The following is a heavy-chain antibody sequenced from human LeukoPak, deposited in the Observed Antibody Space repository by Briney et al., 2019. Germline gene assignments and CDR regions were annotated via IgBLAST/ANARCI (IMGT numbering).Heavy chain of an antibody. CDR2: ISGSGGST. V-gene: IGHV3-23*01. CDR1: GFTFSSYA. J-gene: IGHJ4*02. CDR3: AKDKTHDFWSGAFFDY. D-gene: IGHD3-3*01. Sequence: GGSLRLSCAASGFTFSSYAMSWVRRAPGKGLEWVSAISGSGGSTYYADSVKGRFTISRDNSKKTLYLQMNSLRAEDMAVYYCAKDKTHDFWSGAFFDYWGQGTLVTVSS.